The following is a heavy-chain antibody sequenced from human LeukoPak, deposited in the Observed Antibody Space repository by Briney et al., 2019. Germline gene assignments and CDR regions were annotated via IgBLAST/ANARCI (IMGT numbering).Heavy chain of an antibody. CDR3: ARIGSSSWYISYYYYGMDV. Sequence: SETLSLTCTVSGGSISSYYWSWLRQPPGKGLEWSGYIYYSGSTNYNPSLKSRVTISVDTSENQFSLKLSSVTAADTAVYYCARIGSSSWYISYYYYGMDVWGQGTTVTVSS. D-gene: IGHD6-13*01. CDR2: IYYSGST. CDR1: GGSISSYY. V-gene: IGHV4-59*12. J-gene: IGHJ6*02.